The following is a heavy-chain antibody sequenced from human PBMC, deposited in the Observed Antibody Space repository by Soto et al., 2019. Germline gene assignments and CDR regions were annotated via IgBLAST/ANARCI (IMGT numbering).Heavy chain of an antibody. CDR1: GGTFSKYR. CDR3: AGGSAPDVDY. Sequence: QVPLVQAGAEVKKPGSSVMVSCTDSGGTFSKYRISWLRQAPGQGLEWMGRIIPSLSVTNYAQKFKGRDKITSNKSTGTAYMGLNNLGSEDTSFYSGAGGSAPDVDYWGQGTLITVSS. CDR2: IIPSLSVT. D-gene: IGHD3-10*01. V-gene: IGHV1-69*04. J-gene: IGHJ4*02.